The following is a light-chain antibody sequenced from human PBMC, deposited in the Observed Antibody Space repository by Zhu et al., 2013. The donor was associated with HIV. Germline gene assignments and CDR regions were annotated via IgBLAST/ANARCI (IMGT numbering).Light chain of an antibody. J-gene: IGKJ1*01. CDR3: QQYSKWPPT. V-gene: IGKV3-15*01. CDR2: GAS. Sequence: TQSPSFLSGSVEDTVRITCRASQSVSSNLAWYQQKPGQAPRLLIYGASTRATGIPVRFSGSGSGTDFTLTITSLQSDDFTLYYCQQYSKWPPTFGQGTKVGLK. CDR1: QSVSSN.